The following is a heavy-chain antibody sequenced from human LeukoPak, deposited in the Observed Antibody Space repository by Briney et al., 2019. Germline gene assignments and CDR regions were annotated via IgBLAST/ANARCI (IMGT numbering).Heavy chain of an antibody. CDR3: ARGGVEIVVVTRSYYYYGMDV. Sequence: SVKVSCKASGGTFSSYAISWVRQAPGQGLEWMGGIIPIFGTANYAQKFQGRVTITADESTSTAYMELRSLRSDDTAVYYCARGGVEIVVVTRSYYYYGMDVWGQGTTVTVSS. J-gene: IGHJ6*02. CDR1: GGTFSSYA. V-gene: IGHV1-69*13. CDR2: IIPIFGTA. D-gene: IGHD2-21*02.